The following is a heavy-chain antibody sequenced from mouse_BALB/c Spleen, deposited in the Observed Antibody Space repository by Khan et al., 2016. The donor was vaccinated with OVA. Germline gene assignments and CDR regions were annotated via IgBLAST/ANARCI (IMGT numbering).Heavy chain of an antibody. Sequence: QIQLVQSGPELKKPGETVQISCQASGFTFTNYGMNWVKQAPGKGLKWMGWINTYTGAPTFADDFKGRFAFSLETSASTAYLQINSLKNEDTATYFCARVGYDGTMDCWGQGTSVTVSS. V-gene: IGHV9-3-1*01. J-gene: IGHJ4*01. D-gene: IGHD2-2*01. CDR1: GFTFTNYG. CDR2: INTYTGAP. CDR3: ARVGYDGTMDC.